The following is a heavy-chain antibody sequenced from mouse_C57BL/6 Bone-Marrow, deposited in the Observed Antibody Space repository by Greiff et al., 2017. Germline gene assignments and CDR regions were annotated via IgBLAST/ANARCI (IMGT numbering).Heavy chain of an antibody. V-gene: IGHV1-42*01. CDR2: INPRTGGT. CDR1: GFSFTGYY. J-gene: IGHJ4*01. CDR3: ARSRIYYYGRYAMDY. D-gene: IGHD1-1*01. Sequence: EVQLQQSGPELVKPGASVKISCKASGFSFTGYYMNWVKQSPDQSLEWLGEINPRTGGTTYNQKFKAKATLTVDKSSSTAYMQLKSLTSEDSAVYYCARSRIYYYGRYAMDYWGQGTSVTVSS.